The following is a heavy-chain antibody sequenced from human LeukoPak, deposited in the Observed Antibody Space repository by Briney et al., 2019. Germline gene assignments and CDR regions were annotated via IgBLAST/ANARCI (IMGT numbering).Heavy chain of an antibody. D-gene: IGHD3-22*01. Sequence: SSQTLSLTCTVSGVSISSGDYYWSCIRQPPGKGLEGVAYMYYSGSTYYNPSLKSRVTISVDTSKTQFSLQLSSVTAADTAVYYCARTYYYDSRIDPWGQGTLVTVSS. V-gene: IGHV4-30-4*01. CDR1: GVSISSGDYY. CDR3: ARTYYYDSRIDP. CDR2: MYYSGST. J-gene: IGHJ5*02.